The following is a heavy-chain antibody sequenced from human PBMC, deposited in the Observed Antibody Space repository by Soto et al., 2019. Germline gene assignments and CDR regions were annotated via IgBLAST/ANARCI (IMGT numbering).Heavy chain of an antibody. CDR1: GYTFTSYG. CDR3: ARGGYYDSSGSRNYHYYGMDA. J-gene: IGHJ6*02. D-gene: IGHD3-22*01. Sequence: ASVKVSCKASGYTFTSYGISWVRQAPGQGLEWMGWISPYDDNTNYAQNLQGRVTMTTDTSTRTAYMELRSLRSGDTAVYYCARGGYYDSSGSRNYHYYGMDAWGQGTTVTVSS. CDR2: ISPYDDNT. V-gene: IGHV1-18*01.